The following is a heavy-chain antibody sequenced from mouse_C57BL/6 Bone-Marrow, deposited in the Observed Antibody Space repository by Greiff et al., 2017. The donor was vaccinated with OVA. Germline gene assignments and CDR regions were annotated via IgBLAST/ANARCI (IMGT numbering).Heavy chain of an antibody. CDR3: ARGYSGSSPWFAY. Sequence: QVQLKQSGAELVRPGTSVKVSCKASGYAFTNYLIEWVKQRPGQGLEWIGVINPGSGGTNYNEKFKGKATLTADKSSSTAYMQLSSLTSEDSAVYFSARGYSGSSPWFAYWGQGTLVTVSA. CDR2: INPGSGGT. V-gene: IGHV1-54*01. CDR1: GYAFTNYL. J-gene: IGHJ3*01. D-gene: IGHD1-1*01.